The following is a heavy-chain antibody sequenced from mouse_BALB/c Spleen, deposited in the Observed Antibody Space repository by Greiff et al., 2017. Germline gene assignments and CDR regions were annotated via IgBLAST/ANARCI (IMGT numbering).Heavy chain of an antibody. Sequence: QVQLQQSGPGLVQPSQSLSITCTVSGFSLTSYGVHWVRQSPGKGLEWLGVIWSGGSTDYNAAFISGLSISKDNSKSQVFFKMNSLQANDTAIYYCARKAYYGHYGFAYWGQGTLVTVSA. V-gene: IGHV2-2*02. D-gene: IGHD2-10*01. J-gene: IGHJ3*01. CDR2: IWSGGST. CDR3: ARKAYYGHYGFAY. CDR1: GFSLTSYG.